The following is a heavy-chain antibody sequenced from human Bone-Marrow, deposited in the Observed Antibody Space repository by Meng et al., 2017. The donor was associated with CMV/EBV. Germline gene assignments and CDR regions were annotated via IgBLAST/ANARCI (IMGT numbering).Heavy chain of an antibody. D-gene: IGHD4-23*01. V-gene: IGHV3-7*01. CDR3: AKGDTVAKPNWFDP. CDR2: IKQHGSEK. CDR1: GFTFNTFW. J-gene: IGHJ5*02. Sequence: GESLKISCATSGFTFNTFWMTWARQAPGKGLEWVANIKQHGSEKHYVDSVNGRFTISRDDAKNSLYLQMDSLRAEDTAVYYCAKGDTVAKPNWFDPWGQGTLVTVSS.